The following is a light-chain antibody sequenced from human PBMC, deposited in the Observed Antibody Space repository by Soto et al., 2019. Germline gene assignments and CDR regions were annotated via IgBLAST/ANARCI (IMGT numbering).Light chain of an antibody. CDR2: GAS. J-gene: IGKJ1*01. V-gene: IGKV3-15*01. CDR3: YQYNNWFSGP. CDR1: QSVSSN. Sequence: IVLTQSPAALPVSPGERATLSCRASQSVSSNLAWYQQKPGQAPRLLMYGASTTTTGITARFSGSGSGTKFTLTISSLQSEDRAVYYSYQYNNWFSGPFGQGTNVDIK.